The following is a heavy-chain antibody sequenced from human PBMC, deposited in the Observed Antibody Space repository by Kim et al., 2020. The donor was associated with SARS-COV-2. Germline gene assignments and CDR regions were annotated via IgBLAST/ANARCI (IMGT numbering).Heavy chain of an antibody. CDR1: GGSISSSSYY. Sequence: SETLSLTCTVSGGSISSSSYYWGWIRQPPGQGLEWIGSIYYSGSTYYNPSLKRRVTISVDTSKNQFPLKLSSVTAADTAVYYCARPDYYDSSGYTLNWYFDRWGRGTLVTVSS. J-gene: IGHJ2*01. CDR3: ARPDYYDSSGYTLNWYFDR. D-gene: IGHD3-22*01. CDR2: IYYSGST. V-gene: IGHV4-39*01.